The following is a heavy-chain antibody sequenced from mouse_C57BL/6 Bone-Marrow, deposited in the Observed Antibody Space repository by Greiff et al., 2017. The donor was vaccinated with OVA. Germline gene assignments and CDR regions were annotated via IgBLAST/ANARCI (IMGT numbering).Heavy chain of an antibody. CDR3: ARGWLLRWFAY. Sequence: QVQLKQPGAELVKPGASVKLSCKASGYTFTSYWMHWVKQRPGQGLEWIGMIHPNSGSTNYNEKFKSKATLTVDKSSSTAYMQLSSLTSEDSAVYYCARGWLLRWFAYWGQGTLVTVSA. CDR2: IHPNSGST. D-gene: IGHD2-3*01. V-gene: IGHV1-64*01. J-gene: IGHJ3*01. CDR1: GYTFTSYW.